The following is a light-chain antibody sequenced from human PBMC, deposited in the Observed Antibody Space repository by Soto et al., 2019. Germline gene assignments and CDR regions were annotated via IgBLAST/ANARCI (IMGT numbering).Light chain of an antibody. J-gene: IGKJ1*01. CDR2: KAS. CDR1: QNIDNW. CDR3: QHYYGYSWT. Sequence: DIQMTQSPSTLSASVGDRVTITCRASQNIDNWLAWFQQKPGKAPKVLIYKASNLESGVPSRFSGSGSGTEFTLTISSLQSDDFATYYCQHYYGYSWTFGQGTKV. V-gene: IGKV1-5*03.